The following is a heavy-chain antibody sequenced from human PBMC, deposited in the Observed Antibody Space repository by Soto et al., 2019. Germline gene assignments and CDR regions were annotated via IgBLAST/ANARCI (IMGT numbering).Heavy chain of an antibody. CDR1: GFTFRSYW. V-gene: IGHV3-74*01. Sequence: PGGPLRLSCAASGFTFRSYWMHWVRQAPGKGLVWVSRINSDGSSTSYADSVKGRFTISRDNAKNTLYLQMNSLRAEDTAVYYCARDWERGYYDSSGYPNWFDPWGQGTLVTVSS. CDR2: INSDGSST. D-gene: IGHD3-22*01. CDR3: ARDWERGYYDSSGYPNWFDP. J-gene: IGHJ5*02.